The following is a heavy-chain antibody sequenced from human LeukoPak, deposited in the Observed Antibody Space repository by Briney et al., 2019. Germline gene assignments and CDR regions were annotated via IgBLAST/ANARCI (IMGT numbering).Heavy chain of an antibody. D-gene: IGHD3-9*01. Sequence: GGSLRLSCAASGFTFSSYGMHWVRQAPGKGLEWVAFMRYDGGNRNYADSVKGRFTISRDNSKNTLYLQMNSLRAEDTAVYYCAKGVKVPLLRYFSYYMDVWGKGTTVTISS. V-gene: IGHV3-30*02. CDR3: AKGVKVPLLRYFSYYMDV. CDR2: MRYDGGNR. CDR1: GFTFSSYG. J-gene: IGHJ6*03.